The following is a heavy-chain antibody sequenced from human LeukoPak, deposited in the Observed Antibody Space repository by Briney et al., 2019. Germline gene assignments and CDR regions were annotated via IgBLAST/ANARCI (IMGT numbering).Heavy chain of an antibody. J-gene: IGHJ4*02. V-gene: IGHV3-21*01. CDR2: IRSSGAIT. Sequence: GGSLRLSCAASGFTFSTYGMNWVRQAPGKGLEWVSGIRSSGAITYYADSVKGRITISRDNARKSLYLQMNSLRAEDTAVYYCARGSRNSGSTHDFDYWGQGTLVTVSS. CDR1: GFTFSTYG. CDR3: ARGSRNSGSTHDFDY. D-gene: IGHD3-10*01.